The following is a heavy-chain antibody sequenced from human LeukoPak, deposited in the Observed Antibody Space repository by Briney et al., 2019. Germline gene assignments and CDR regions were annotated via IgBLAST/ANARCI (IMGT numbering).Heavy chain of an antibody. Sequence: SETLSLTCAVYGGSFSGYYWSWIRQPPGKGLEWIGEINHSGSTNYNPALKSRVTISVDTSKNQFSLQLSSVTAADTAVYYCARGPKYYYGSGSYRTYYFDYWGQGTLVTVSS. D-gene: IGHD3-10*01. V-gene: IGHV4-34*01. CDR1: GGSFSGYY. CDR2: INHSGST. CDR3: ARGPKYYYGSGSYRTYYFDY. J-gene: IGHJ4*02.